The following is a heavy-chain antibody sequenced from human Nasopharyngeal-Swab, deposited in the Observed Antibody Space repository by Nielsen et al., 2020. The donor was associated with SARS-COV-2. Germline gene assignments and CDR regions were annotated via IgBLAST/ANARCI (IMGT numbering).Heavy chain of an antibody. J-gene: IGHJ4*02. CDR1: GFTFSSYA. CDR2: ISYDGSNK. D-gene: IGHD7-27*01. CDR3: ARDLGSYFDY. V-gene: IGHV3-30-3*01. Sequence: GGSLRLSCAASGFTFSSYAMHWVRQAPGKGLEWVALISYDGSNKYYADSVKGRFTISRDNSKNPLYLQMNSLRAEDTAVYYCARDLGSYFDYWGQGTLVTVSS.